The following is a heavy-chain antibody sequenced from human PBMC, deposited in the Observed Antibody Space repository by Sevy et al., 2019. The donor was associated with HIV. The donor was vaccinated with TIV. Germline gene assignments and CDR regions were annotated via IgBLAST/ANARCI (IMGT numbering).Heavy chain of an antibody. CDR3: ARSPPIVVVPGAPSWFDP. CDR1: GGSFSGYY. CDR2: INHSGST. V-gene: IGHV4-34*01. J-gene: IGHJ5*02. D-gene: IGHD2-2*01. Sequence: GSLRLSCAVHGGSFSGYYWNWIRQPPGKGLEWIGEINHSGSTNYNPSLKSRVTISVDTSKNQFPLKLSSVTAADTAVYYCARSPPIVVVPGAPSWFDPWGQGTLVTVSS.